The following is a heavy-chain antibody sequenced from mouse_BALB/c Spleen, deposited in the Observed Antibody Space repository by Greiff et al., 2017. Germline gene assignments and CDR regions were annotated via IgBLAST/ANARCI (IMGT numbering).Heavy chain of an antibody. CDR1: GYTFTSYT. CDR3: ARSPYYYGSSYGAMDY. D-gene: IGHD1-1*01. CDR2: INPSSGYT. Sequence: QVLLQQSGAELARPGASVKMSCKASGYTFTSYTMHWVNQRPGQGLEWIGYINPSSGYTNYNQKFKDKATLTADKSSSTAYMQLSSLTSEDSAVYYCARSPYYYGSSYGAMDYWGQGTSVTVSS. V-gene: IGHV1-4*01. J-gene: IGHJ4*01.